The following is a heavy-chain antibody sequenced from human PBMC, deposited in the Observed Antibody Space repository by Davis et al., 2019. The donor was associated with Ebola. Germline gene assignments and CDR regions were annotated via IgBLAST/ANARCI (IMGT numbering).Heavy chain of an antibody. J-gene: IGHJ4*02. CDR3: ARGAGIWGSYRYSD. D-gene: IGHD3-16*02. V-gene: IGHV4-34*01. CDR2: INHSGST. Sequence: PSETLSLTCAVYGGSFSGYYWSWIRKPPGKGLEWIGEINHSGSTNYNPSLKSRVTISVDTSKNQFSLKLSSVTAADTAVYYCARGAGIWGSYRYSDWGQGTLVTVSS. CDR1: GGSFSGYY.